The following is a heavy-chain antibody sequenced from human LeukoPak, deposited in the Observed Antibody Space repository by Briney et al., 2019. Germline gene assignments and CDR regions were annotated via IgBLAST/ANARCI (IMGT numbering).Heavy chain of an antibody. Sequence: GGSLRLSCAASGFGFTNARMSWVRQAPGKGLEWVGRIKSKGDGETTDYAAFVKGRFTMSRDDAKATLYLQINSLITEDTAVYYCTTDLGITMIRGVIVYWGQGTLVTVSS. CDR3: TTDLGITMIRGVIVY. V-gene: IGHV3-15*01. J-gene: IGHJ4*02. CDR1: GFGFTNAR. D-gene: IGHD3-10*01. CDR2: IKSKGDGETT.